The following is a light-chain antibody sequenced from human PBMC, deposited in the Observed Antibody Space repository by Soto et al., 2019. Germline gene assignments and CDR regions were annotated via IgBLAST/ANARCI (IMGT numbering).Light chain of an antibody. CDR2: YDS. Sequence: SYEVTQPPSVSVAPGKTARITCGGNNIGSKGVHWYQQKPGQAPVLVIYYDSDRPSGIPERFSGSNSGNTATLTISRVEAGDEADYYCQVWDSSSDHVVFGGGTKLTVL. J-gene: IGLJ2*01. V-gene: IGLV3-21*04. CDR1: NIGSKG. CDR3: QVWDSSSDHVV.